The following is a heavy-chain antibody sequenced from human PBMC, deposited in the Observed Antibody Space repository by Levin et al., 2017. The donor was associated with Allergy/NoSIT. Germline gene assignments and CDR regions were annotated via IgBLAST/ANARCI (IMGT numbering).Heavy chain of an antibody. Sequence: GGSLRLSCAASGFTFSGSAMHWVRQASGKGLEWVGRIRSKANSYATAYVASVKGRFTISRDDSKNTAYLQMNSLKTEDTAVYYCTSGDYGDYDYYYYMDVWGKGTTVTVSS. CDR1: GFTFSGSA. CDR2: IRSKANSYAT. CDR3: TSGDYGDYDYYYYMDV. V-gene: IGHV3-73*01. J-gene: IGHJ6*03. D-gene: IGHD4-17*01.